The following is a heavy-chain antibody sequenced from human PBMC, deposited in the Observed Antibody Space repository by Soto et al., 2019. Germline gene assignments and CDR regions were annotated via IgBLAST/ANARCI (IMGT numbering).Heavy chain of an antibody. CDR1: GFTFSSYG. Sequence: QVQLVESGGGVVQPGRSLRLSCAASGFTFSSYGMHWVRQAPGKGLEWVAVISYDGSNKYYADSVKGRFTISRDNSKNTLYLQMNSLRAEDTAVYYCAKCPEEQDIVLMVYAMDYYYGMDVWGQGTTVTVSS. V-gene: IGHV3-30*18. D-gene: IGHD2-8*01. CDR2: ISYDGSNK. CDR3: AKCPEEQDIVLMVYAMDYYYGMDV. J-gene: IGHJ6*02.